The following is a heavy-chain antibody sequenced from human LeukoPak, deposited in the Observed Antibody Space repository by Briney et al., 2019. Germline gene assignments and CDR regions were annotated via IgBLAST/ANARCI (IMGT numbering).Heavy chain of an antibody. CDR3: ARGLFGGSPRAARHYYYYMDV. CDR2: IIPIFGTA. Sequence: GASVKVSCKASGGTFSSYAISWVRQAPGQGLEWMGGIIPIFGTANYAQKFQGRVTITADKSTSTAYMELSSLRSEDTAVYYCARGLFGGSPRAARHYYYYMDVWGKGTTVTVSS. V-gene: IGHV1-69*06. J-gene: IGHJ6*03. CDR1: GGTFSSYA. D-gene: IGHD3-10*01.